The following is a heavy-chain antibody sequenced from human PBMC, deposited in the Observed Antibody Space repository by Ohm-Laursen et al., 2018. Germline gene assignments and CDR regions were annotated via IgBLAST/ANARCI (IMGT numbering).Heavy chain of an antibody. Sequence: GSLRLSCTASGFTFSTYWMNWIRQAPGKGLEWVANIEQDGSEKNYVESVKGRFTISRDNAKNSLYLQMNSLRAEDTAVYYCARDRTLDYGDYGFDAFDIWGQGTMVTVSS. CDR2: IEQDGSEK. V-gene: IGHV3-7*01. CDR1: GFTFSTYW. J-gene: IGHJ3*02. D-gene: IGHD4-17*01. CDR3: ARDRTLDYGDYGFDAFDI.